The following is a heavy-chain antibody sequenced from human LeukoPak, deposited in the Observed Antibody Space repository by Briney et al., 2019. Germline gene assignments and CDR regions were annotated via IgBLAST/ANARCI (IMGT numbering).Heavy chain of an antibody. D-gene: IGHD3-10*01. V-gene: IGHV3-7*01. Sequence: QPGGSLRLSCAASGFTFSSYWMSWVRQAPGKGLEWVANIKQDGSEKYYVDSVKGRFTISRDNSKNTLYLQMNSLRAEDTAVYYCAKEATYYYGSGSYREDWFDPWGQGTLVTVSS. J-gene: IGHJ5*02. CDR1: GFTFSSYW. CDR2: IKQDGSEK. CDR3: AKEATYYYGSGSYREDWFDP.